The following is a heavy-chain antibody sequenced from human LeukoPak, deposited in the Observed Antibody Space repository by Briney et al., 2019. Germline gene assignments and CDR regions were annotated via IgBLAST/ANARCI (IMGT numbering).Heavy chain of an antibody. CDR3: ARGLPRWSTPTSSYYYRMDV. V-gene: IGHV1-69*13. CDR1: GGTLSTYS. J-gene: IGHJ6*02. CDR2: IIPIFNTI. Sequence: ASVKVSCKASGGTLSTYSISWVRQAPGQGLEWMGGIIPIFNTINYAQRFQGRVTLTADESTNTAYMELSSLRSEDTAVYYCARGLPRWSTPTSSYYYRMDVWGQGTTVAVSS. D-gene: IGHD4-23*01.